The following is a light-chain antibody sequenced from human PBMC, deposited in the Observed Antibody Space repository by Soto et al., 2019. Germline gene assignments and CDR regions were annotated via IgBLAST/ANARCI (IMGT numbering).Light chain of an antibody. Sequence: VIWMTQSPSLLSASTGDRVTISCRMSQGIRSYVAWYQQKPGKVPEILIYAASTLQSGVTSRYSDSGAETEFTRTISGLQSEDFATYDCQQPYSFPFTFGPGTKEDIK. CDR1: QGIRSY. V-gene: IGKV1D-8*01. CDR3: QQPYSFPFT. CDR2: AAS. J-gene: IGKJ3*01.